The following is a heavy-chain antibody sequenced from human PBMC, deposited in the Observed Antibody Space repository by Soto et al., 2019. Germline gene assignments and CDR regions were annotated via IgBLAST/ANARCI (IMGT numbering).Heavy chain of an antibody. CDR2: IYYSGST. CDR3: ARHVGVVGPTRADY. Sequence: PSETLSLTCTVSGGSISSSSYYWGWIRQPPGKGLEWIGSIYYSGSTYYNPSLKSRVTISVDTSKNQFSLKLSSVTAADTAVYYWARHVGVVGPTRADYWGQGTQVTVSS. J-gene: IGHJ4*02. D-gene: IGHD2-21*01. V-gene: IGHV4-39*01. CDR1: GGSISSSSYY.